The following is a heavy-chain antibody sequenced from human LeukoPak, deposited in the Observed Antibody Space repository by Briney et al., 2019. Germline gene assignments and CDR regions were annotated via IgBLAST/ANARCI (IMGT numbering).Heavy chain of an antibody. CDR3: ARGLRYSGSYYRASISSDAFDI. Sequence: SETLSLTCAVYGGSFSGYYWSWIRQPPGKGLEWIGEINHSGSTNYNPSLKGRVTISVDTSKNQFSPKLSSVTAADTAVYYCARGLRYSGSYYRASISSDAFDIWGQGTMVTVSS. D-gene: IGHD1-26*01. CDR1: GGSFSGYY. CDR2: INHSGST. J-gene: IGHJ3*02. V-gene: IGHV4-34*01.